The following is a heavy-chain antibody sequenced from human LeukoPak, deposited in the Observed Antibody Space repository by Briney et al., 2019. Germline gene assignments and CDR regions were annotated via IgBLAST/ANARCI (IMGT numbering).Heavy chain of an antibody. J-gene: IGHJ4*02. Sequence: GGSLRLSCAASGFTFSGFAMNWVRQAPGMGLEWISYISTVGTTQYYADSVKGRFTISRDNAKDSLFLQMNSLRAEDTAVYYCAEAAGGSSDYWGQGTLVTVSS. CDR1: GFTFSGFA. V-gene: IGHV3-48*03. CDR2: ISTVGTTQ. D-gene: IGHD3-16*01. CDR3: AEAAGGSSDY.